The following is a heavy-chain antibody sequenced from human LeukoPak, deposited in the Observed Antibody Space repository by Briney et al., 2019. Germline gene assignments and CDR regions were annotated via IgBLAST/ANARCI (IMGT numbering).Heavy chain of an antibody. CDR1: GGTFSSYA. CDR2: IIPILGIA. J-gene: IGHJ4*02. CDR3: AILQGGYSYGTFDY. V-gene: IGHV1-69*04. D-gene: IGHD5-18*01. Sequence: ASVKVSCKASGGTFSSYAISWVRQAPGQGLEWMGRIIPILGIANYAQKSQGRVTITADKSTSTAYMELSSLRSEDTAVYYCAILQGGYSYGTFDYWGQGTLVTVSS.